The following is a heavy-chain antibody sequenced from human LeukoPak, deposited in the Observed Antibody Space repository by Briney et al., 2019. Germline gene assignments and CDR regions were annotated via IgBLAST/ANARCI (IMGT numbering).Heavy chain of an antibody. V-gene: IGHV3-48*02. CDR2: ITSRSTT. CDR1: GXAFSTYG. CDR3: ARRISGSYLDY. J-gene: IGHJ4*02. Sequence: PGGSLRLSWAASGXAFSTYGMNWVRQAPGKGLEWISYITSRSTTYYADSVRGRFTISRDNAKNSLYLEMNGLRDDDTAVYYCARRISGSYLDYWGKGTLVTVSS. D-gene: IGHD3-10*01.